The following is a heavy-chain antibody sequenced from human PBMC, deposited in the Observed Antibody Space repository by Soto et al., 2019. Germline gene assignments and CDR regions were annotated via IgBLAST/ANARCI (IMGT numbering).Heavy chain of an antibody. Sequence: QVQLQESGPGLVKPSQTLSLTCTVSGGSISSGGYYWSWIRQHPGKGLEWSGYIYYSGSTYYNPSLKRRVTRSVDTSKNQFSLKLSSVTSADTAVYYCARFWRGPAAIYYFNGMDVWGQGTTVTVSS. CDR3: ARFWRGPAAIYYFNGMDV. D-gene: IGHD2-2*01. CDR1: GGSISSGGYY. V-gene: IGHV4-31*03. CDR2: IYYSGST. J-gene: IGHJ6*02.